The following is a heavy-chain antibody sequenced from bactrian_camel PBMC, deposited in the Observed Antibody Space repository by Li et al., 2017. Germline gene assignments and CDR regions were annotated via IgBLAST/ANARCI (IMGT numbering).Heavy chain of an antibody. J-gene: IGHJ4*01. V-gene: IGHV3S54*01. D-gene: IGHD5*01. CDR2: IVTLGGTT. Sequence: HVQLVESGGGSVQAGGSLTLSCEVSGSIDGTNCIGWFRQYPGKEREGVAAIVTLGGTTYYADSVTGRFTISQDNAKKTTYLQMDQLKTEDTAIYYCAAGWSYGVGTLLRRHYDYWGQGTQVTVS. CDR1: GSIDGTNC. CDR3: AAGWSYGVGTLLRRHYDY.